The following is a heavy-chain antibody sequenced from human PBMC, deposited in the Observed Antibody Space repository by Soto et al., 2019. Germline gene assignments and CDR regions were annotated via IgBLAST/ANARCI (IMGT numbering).Heavy chain of an antibody. V-gene: IGHV3-15*07. CDR2: IKSKTDGGTT. CDR3: TTSGDWPGRLARYDYYYGMDV. CDR1: GFTFSNAW. D-gene: IGHD2-2*01. Sequence: GGSLRLSCAASGFTFSNAWMNWVRQAPGKGLEWVGRIKSKTDGGTTDYAAPVKGRFTISRDDSKNTLYLQMNSLKTEDTAVYYCTTSGDWPGRLARYDYYYGMDVWGQGTTVTVSS. J-gene: IGHJ6*02.